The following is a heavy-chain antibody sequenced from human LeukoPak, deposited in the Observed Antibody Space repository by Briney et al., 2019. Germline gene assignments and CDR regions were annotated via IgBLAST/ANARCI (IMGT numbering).Heavy chain of an antibody. Sequence: PGGSLRLSCAASGFTFDDYGMSWVRQAPGKGLEWVSGINWNGGSTGYADSVKGRFTISRDNAKNSLYLQMNSLRAEDTAVYYCARGFHRRLYDSSAYYSYWGQGTLVTVSS. CDR1: GFTFDDYG. CDR2: INWNGGST. J-gene: IGHJ4*02. D-gene: IGHD3-22*01. V-gene: IGHV3-20*04. CDR3: ARGFHRRLYDSSAYYSY.